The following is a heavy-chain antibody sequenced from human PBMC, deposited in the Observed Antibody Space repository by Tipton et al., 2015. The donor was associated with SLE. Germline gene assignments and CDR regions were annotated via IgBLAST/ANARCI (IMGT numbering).Heavy chain of an antibody. Sequence: SLRLSCAVSGFTFDDYAMHWVRQPPGKGLEWVSLSSWDGDTTYYTDSVKGRFTIFRDNSKNSLYLQMNSLRVEDTGLYYCTKVRMLGVQIDAFDFWGQGTMVTVSS. CDR3: TKVRMLGVQIDAFDF. CDR1: GFTFDDYA. J-gene: IGHJ3*01. CDR2: SSWDGDTT. V-gene: IGHV3-43D*04. D-gene: IGHD3-16*01.